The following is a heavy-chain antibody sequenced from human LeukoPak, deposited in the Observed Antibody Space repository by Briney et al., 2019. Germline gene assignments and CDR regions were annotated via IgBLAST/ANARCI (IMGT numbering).Heavy chain of an antibody. V-gene: IGHV3-30*03. CDR2: ISYDGSNK. CDR3: ARDPKGDYEYYFDY. CDR1: GFIFGNYR. D-gene: IGHD4-17*01. Sequence: GGSLRLSCATSGFIFGNYRMHWVRQAPGKGLEWVAVISYDGSNKYYADSVKGRFTISRDNSKNTLYLQMNSLRAEDTAVYYCARDPKGDYEYYFDYWGQGTLVTVSS. J-gene: IGHJ4*02.